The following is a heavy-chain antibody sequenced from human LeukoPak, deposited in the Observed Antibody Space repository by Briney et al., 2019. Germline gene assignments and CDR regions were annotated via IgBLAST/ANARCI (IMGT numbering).Heavy chain of an antibody. CDR3: VRGALPGGNWYFDL. D-gene: IGHD6-25*01. J-gene: IGHJ2*01. CDR1: GITFSNYW. CDR2: FGSAGDT. Sequence: PGGSLRLSCAASGITFSNYWMHWVRQAPGKGLEWVSAFGSAGDTYYPGAVKGRFTISRDYAKNSLFLQMNNLIAGDTAVYFCVRGALPGGNWYFDLWGRGTLVTVSS. V-gene: IGHV3-13*01.